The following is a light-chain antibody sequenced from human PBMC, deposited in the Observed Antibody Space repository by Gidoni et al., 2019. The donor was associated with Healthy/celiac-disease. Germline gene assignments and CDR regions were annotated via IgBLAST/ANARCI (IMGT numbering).Light chain of an antibody. V-gene: IGKV1-8*01. CDR1: QGISYS. CDR3: QKYYSYPRT. CDR2: AAS. Sequence: IRMTQSPSSFAASTGDRVTITGRANQGISYSLPWYQQKPGKAPKLVIYAASTLQSGVPTRLSGSGSGTDFTLTISCLQSEDFATYYYQKYYSYPRTFGQGTKLEIK. J-gene: IGKJ2*01.